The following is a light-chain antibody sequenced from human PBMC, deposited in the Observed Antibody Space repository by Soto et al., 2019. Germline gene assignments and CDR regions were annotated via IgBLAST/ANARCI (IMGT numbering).Light chain of an antibody. Sequence: ESVLTQSPGTLSLSPGDRATLSCRASQYVSGSYFAWYQQKPGQAPRLLIYGASSRATGIPDRFSGSGSGTYSPLTSNSLEPEDFAVDSCLQYGSSPPAYTFGQGTKLEIK. CDR2: GAS. CDR1: QYVSGSY. J-gene: IGKJ2*01. V-gene: IGKV3-20*01. CDR3: LQYGSSPPAYT.